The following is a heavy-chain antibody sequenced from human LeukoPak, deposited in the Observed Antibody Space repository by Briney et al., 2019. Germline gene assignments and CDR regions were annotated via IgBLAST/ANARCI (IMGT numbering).Heavy chain of an antibody. V-gene: IGHV3-33*01. D-gene: IGHD1-26*01. Sequence: GGSLRLSCAASGFTFSSYGIHWVRQAPGKGLEWVAVIWHDGSYKYYADSVKGRFTISRDNSKNMLFLEMNSLTAEDTAVYYCARESTGSYSGIDYWGQGTPVTVSA. CDR2: IWHDGSYK. CDR1: GFTFSSYG. CDR3: ARESTGSYSGIDY. J-gene: IGHJ4*02.